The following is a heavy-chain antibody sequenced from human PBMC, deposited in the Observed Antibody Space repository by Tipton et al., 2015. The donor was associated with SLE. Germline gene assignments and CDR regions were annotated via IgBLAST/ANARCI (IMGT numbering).Heavy chain of an antibody. D-gene: IGHD4-23*01. J-gene: IGHJ6*03. CDR3: ARGDQYGHYGGPYMDV. CDR2: IGTAGDP. Sequence: LSLTCAIYGGSFSGYYWSWVRQAPGKGLEWVSAIGTAGDPYYPGSVKGRFTISRENAKNSLYLQMNSLRAGDTAVYYCARGDQYGHYGGPYMDVWGKGTTVTVSS. CDR1: GGSFSGYY. V-gene: IGHV3-13*05.